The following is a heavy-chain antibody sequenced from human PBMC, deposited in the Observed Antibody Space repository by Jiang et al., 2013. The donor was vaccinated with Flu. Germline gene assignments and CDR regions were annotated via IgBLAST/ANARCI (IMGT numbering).Heavy chain of an antibody. J-gene: IGHJ3*02. V-gene: IGHV1-69*04. CDR3: ARPMYYYDSSGYSDAFDI. CDR2: IIPILGIA. CDR1: GGTFRQLC. Sequence: KPGSSVKVSCKASGGTFRQLCYQAGCDRPLDKGLEWMGRIIPILGIANYAQKFQGRVTITADKSTSTAYMELSSLRSEDTAVYYCARPMYYYDSSGYSDAFDIWGQGTMVTVSS. D-gene: IGHD3-22*01.